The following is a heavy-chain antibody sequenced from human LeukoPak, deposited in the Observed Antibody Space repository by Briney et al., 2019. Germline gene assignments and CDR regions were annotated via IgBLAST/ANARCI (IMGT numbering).Heavy chain of an antibody. D-gene: IGHD3-3*01. Sequence: ASVKVSCKASGYTFTGYYMHWVRQAPGQGLEWMGWINPNSGGTNYAQKFQGRVTMTRDTSISTAYMELSRLRSDDTAVYYCARDQGRITIFGVVPNWFDPWGQGTLVTVSS. CDR2: INPNSGGT. V-gene: IGHV1-2*02. CDR3: ARDQGRITIFGVVPNWFDP. J-gene: IGHJ5*02. CDR1: GYTFTGYY.